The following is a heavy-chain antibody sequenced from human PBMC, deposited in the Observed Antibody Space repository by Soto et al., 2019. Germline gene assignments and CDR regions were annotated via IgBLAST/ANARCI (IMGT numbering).Heavy chain of an antibody. CDR1: GFSVSSNY. V-gene: IGHV3-53*01. CDR2: IYSGGNT. CDR3: ARDSTWIPYYHYGMDV. J-gene: IGHJ6*02. D-gene: IGHD5-18*01. Sequence: GGSLRLSCAASGFSVSSNYMSWVRQAPGKGLEWVSVIYSGGNTHYADSVKGRFTISRDNSKNTLYLQMNSLRAEDTAVYYCARDSTWIPYYHYGMDVWGQGTTVTVSS.